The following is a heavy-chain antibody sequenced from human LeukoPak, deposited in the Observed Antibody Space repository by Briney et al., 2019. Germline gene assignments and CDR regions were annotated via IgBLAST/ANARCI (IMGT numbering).Heavy chain of an antibody. CDR2: IHRTGST. CDR1: GYSITTGYY. Sequence: PSETLSLTCAVSGYSITTGYYWGWLRQPPGKGLEWIGVIHRTGSTYYNPSLESRVTISLDTSRNQFSLRLSSVTAADTAVYYCAREGRGSGWSNNSQKWGQGTLVTVSS. V-gene: IGHV4-38-2*02. D-gene: IGHD6-13*01. CDR3: AREGRGSGWSNNSQK. J-gene: IGHJ1*01.